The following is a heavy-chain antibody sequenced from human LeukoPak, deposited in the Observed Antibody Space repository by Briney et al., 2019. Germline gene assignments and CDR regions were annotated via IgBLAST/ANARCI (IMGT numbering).Heavy chain of an antibody. J-gene: IGHJ4*02. CDR3: ARGLRLGIAAAGI. CDR2: INHSGST. Sequence: SETLSLTCAVYGGSFSGYYWSWIHQPPGKGLEWIGEINHSGSTNYNPSLKSRVTISVDTSKNQFSLKLSSETAADTAVYYCARGLRLGIAAAGIWGQGTLVTVSS. D-gene: IGHD6-13*01. V-gene: IGHV4-34*01. CDR1: GGSFSGYY.